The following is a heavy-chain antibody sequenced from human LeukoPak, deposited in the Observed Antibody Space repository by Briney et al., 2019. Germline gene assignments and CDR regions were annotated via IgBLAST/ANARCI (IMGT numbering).Heavy chain of an antibody. CDR3: ARRSSAAGIGYFDY. Sequence: SETLSLTCTVSGGSISSYYWSWIRQPPGKGLEWIGYIYYSGSTNYNPSLKSRVTISVDTSKNQFSLKLSSVTAADTAVYYCARRSSAAGIGYFDYWGQGILVTVSS. CDR2: IYYSGST. CDR1: GGSISSYY. D-gene: IGHD6-13*01. J-gene: IGHJ4*02. V-gene: IGHV4-59*01.